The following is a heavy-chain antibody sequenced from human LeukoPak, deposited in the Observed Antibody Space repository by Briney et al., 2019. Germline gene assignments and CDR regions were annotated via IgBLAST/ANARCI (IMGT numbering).Heavy chain of an antibody. V-gene: IGHV3-7*02. CDR3: AKCGSGSNFDY. J-gene: IGHJ4*02. D-gene: IGHD3-10*01. Sequence: GGSLRLSCAASGFTFSSYWMSWVRQTPGKGLEWVAHINQDGSERYYVDSVKGRFTISRENAKNSLYLQMNSLRAEDTAVYYCAKCGSGSNFDYWGQGILVTVSS. CDR1: GFTFSSYW. CDR2: INQDGSER.